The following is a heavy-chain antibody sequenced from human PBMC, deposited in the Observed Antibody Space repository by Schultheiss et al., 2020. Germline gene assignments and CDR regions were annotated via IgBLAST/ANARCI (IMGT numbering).Heavy chain of an antibody. CDR2: FYYSGST. CDR3: ARDGDFWSAYYVGMDV. J-gene: IGHJ6*02. Sequence: SETLSLTCAVYGGSFSGYYWSWIRQPPGKGLEWIGSFYYSGSTKYNPSVRSRVTISADTSKNQFSLQLNSATPEDTALYYCARDGDFWSAYYVGMDVWCQGTTVTVSS. D-gene: IGHD3-3*01. CDR1: GGSFSGYY. V-gene: IGHV4-34*01.